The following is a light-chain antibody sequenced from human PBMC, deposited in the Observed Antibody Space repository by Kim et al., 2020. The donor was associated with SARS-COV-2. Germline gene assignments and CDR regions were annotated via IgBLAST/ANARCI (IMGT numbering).Light chain of an antibody. Sequence: VSPGERATPSCRASQSVNSNFALYQTEPGQAPRLLIYEASTRATGIPARFSGSGSGTEFTLTISSLQSEDFAVYYCQQYNNWTPYTFGKGTKLEI. CDR1: QSVNSN. V-gene: IGKV3-15*01. CDR2: EAS. CDR3: QQYNNWTPYT. J-gene: IGKJ2*01.